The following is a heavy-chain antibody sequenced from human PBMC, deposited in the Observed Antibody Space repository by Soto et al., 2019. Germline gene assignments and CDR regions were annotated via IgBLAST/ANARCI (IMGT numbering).Heavy chain of an antibody. D-gene: IGHD3-22*01. Sequence: PGGSLRLSCAASGFTFSSYAMSWVRQAPGKGLGWVSAISSSGVSTFYADSVKGRFTISRDNSRNTLYLQMNSLRAEDTAIYYCAKYQPMTLEGRVVVGASTMIDFPNPLQPLPWG. J-gene: IGHJ5*02. CDR2: ISSSGVST. CDR3: AKYQPMTLEGRVVVGASTMIDFPNPLQPLP. CDR1: GFTFSSYA. V-gene: IGHV3-23*01.